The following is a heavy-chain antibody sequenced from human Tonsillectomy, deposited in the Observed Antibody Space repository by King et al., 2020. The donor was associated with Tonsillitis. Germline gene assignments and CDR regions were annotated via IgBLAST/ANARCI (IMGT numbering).Heavy chain of an antibody. Sequence: VQLVESGGGLVQPGGSLRLSCRASGSRFNSYAMSWVRQAPGKGLEWVSTITRSGGTTYYADPVRGRFAISRDNSESTLYLQLNSLRAEDTALYYCAIRTYYYNAGGAVDIWGQGTMVTVSS. CDR2: ITRSGGTT. CDR3: AIRTYYYNAGGAVDI. CDR1: GSRFNSYA. J-gene: IGHJ3*02. V-gene: IGHV3-23*04. D-gene: IGHD3-10*01.